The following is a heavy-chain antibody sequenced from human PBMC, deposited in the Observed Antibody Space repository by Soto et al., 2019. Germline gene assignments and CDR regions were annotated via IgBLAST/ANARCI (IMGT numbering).Heavy chain of an antibody. CDR3: GRVNMLRGVTD. D-gene: IGHD3-10*01. Sequence: SETLSLTCAVYGGSFSGYYWSWIRQPPGKGLEWIGEINHSGSTNYNPSLKSRVTISVDTSKNQFSLKLSSVTAADTAVYYCGRVNMLRGVTDCGQGTLVTVSS. V-gene: IGHV4-34*01. CDR1: GGSFSGYY. CDR2: INHSGST. J-gene: IGHJ4*02.